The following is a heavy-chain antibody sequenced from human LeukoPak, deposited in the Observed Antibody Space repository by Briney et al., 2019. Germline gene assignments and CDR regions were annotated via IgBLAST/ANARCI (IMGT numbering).Heavy chain of an antibody. CDR3: ARGYCSSTSCYAHFDY. Sequence: ASVKVSCKASGYTFTGYYMHWVRQAPGQGLEWMGWINPNSGGTNYAQKFQGRVTITRNTSISTAYMELSSLRSEDTAVYYCARGYCSSTSCYAHFDYWGQGTLVTVSS. V-gene: IGHV1-2*02. CDR2: INPNSGGT. D-gene: IGHD2-2*01. CDR1: GYTFTGYY. J-gene: IGHJ4*02.